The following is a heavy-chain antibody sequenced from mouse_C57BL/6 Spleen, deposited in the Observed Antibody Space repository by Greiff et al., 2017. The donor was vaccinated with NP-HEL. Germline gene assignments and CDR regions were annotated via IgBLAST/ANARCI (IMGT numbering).Heavy chain of an antibody. Sequence: DVKLQESGPGLVKPSQSLSLTCSVTGYSITSGYYWNWIRQFPGNKLEWMGYISYDGSNNYNPSLKNRISITRDTSKNQFFLKLNSVTTEDTATYYCARDPYYYGSSYTWFAYWGQGTLVTVSA. CDR1: GYSITSGYY. D-gene: IGHD1-1*01. CDR2: ISYDGSN. J-gene: IGHJ3*01. V-gene: IGHV3-6*01. CDR3: ARDPYYYGSSYTWFAY.